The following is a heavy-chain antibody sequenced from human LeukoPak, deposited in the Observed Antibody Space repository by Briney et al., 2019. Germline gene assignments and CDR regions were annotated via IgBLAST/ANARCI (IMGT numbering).Heavy chain of an antibody. CDR1: GFTFSSYA. D-gene: IGHD6-25*01. J-gene: IGHJ4*02. Sequence: GGSLRLSCAASGFTFSSYAMHWVRQAPGKGLEWVAVISYDGSNKYYADSVKGRFTISRDNSKNTLYLQMNSLRAEDTAVYYCARVPLSDYFDYWGQGTLVTVSS. V-gene: IGHV3-30-3*01. CDR3: ARVPLSDYFDY. CDR2: ISYDGSNK.